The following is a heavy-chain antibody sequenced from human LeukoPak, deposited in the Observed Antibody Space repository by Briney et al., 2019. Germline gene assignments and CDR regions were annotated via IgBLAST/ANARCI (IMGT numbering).Heavy chain of an antibody. CDR2: SRDKAHSYTT. Sequence: GGSLRLSCAASGFTFSDHYMDWVRQAPGKGLEWVGRSRDKAHSYTTEYAASVKGRFTISRDDSKNSLSLQMNSLKTEDTAVYYCAKNFPDSGRYYFESWGQGALVTASS. CDR1: GFTFSDHY. D-gene: IGHD3-22*01. CDR3: AKNFPDSGRYYFES. V-gene: IGHV3-72*01. J-gene: IGHJ4*02.